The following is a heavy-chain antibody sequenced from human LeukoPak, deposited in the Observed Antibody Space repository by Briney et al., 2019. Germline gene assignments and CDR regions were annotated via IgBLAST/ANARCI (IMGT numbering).Heavy chain of an antibody. J-gene: IGHJ3*02. D-gene: IGHD3-3*01. CDR2: IYTSGIT. Sequence: SETLSLXCTVSGGSISSSSYYWSWSRQPAGKGPEWIGRIYTSGITNYNPSLKSRVTISVDTSKNQFSLKLSSVTAADTAVYYCARARGFWSGYQPNAFDIWGQGTMVTVSS. V-gene: IGHV4-61*02. CDR3: ARARGFWSGYQPNAFDI. CDR1: GGSISSSSYY.